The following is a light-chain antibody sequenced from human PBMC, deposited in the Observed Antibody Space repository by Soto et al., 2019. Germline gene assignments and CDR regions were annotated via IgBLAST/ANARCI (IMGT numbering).Light chain of an antibody. V-gene: IGKV1-5*01. CDR3: QQYHSYPWT. CDR1: QSISSW. Sequence: DIQMTQSPSTLSASVGDRVTITCRASQSISSWLAWYQQKPGKAPKCLIYDASNLESGVPSRFSGSGSATEFTLSISSLQPDDFATYFCQQYHSYPWTFGQGTKVDIK. J-gene: IGKJ1*01. CDR2: DAS.